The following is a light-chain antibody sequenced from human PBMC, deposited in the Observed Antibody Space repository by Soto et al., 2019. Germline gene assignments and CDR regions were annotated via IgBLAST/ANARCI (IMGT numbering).Light chain of an antibody. CDR1: QSVASN. CDR2: AAS. V-gene: IGKV3-15*01. CDR3: QQYHNWPPQYT. Sequence: DIVMTQSPASLSVSPGDGATLSCRASQSVASNLAWYQQKPGQGPRLLIHAASTRAVGVPARFSGSGSGTDFTLTISSLQSEDFAVYYCQQYHNWPPQYTFGQGTKLQIK. J-gene: IGKJ2*01.